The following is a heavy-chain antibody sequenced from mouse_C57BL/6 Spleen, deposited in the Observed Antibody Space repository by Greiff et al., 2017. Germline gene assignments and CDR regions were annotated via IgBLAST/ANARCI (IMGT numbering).Heavy chain of an antibody. J-gene: IGHJ2*01. CDR3: ARTNYGSIYYFDY. CDR2: IYIGNGYT. D-gene: IGHD1-1*01. V-gene: IGHV1-58*01. Sequence: EVQLLQSGAELVRPGSSVKMSCKTSGYTFTSYGINWVKQRPGQGLEWIGYIYIGNGYTEYNEKFKGKATLTSDKSSTTAYMQLSSLTSEDSAIYFCARTNYGSIYYFDYWGQGTTLTVSS. CDR1: GYTFTSYG.